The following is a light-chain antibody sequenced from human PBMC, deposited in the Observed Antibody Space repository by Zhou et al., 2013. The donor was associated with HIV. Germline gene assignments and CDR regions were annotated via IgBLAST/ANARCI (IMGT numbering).Light chain of an antibody. V-gene: IGKV3-20*01. J-gene: IGKJ4*02. CDR3: QQYGSSLGTT. CDR1: QSVSDRY. CDR2: RAS. Sequence: EIVLTQSPVTLSLSPGERATLSCRASQSVSDRYLAWYQQKSGQAPRLLIYRASRRSPGIPDRFSGSGSGTDFTLTITRLEPEDFAVYYCQQYGSSLGTTFGG.